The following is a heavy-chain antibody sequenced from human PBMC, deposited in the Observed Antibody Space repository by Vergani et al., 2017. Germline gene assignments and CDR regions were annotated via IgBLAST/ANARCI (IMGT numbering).Heavy chain of an antibody. V-gene: IGHV4-38-2*02. Sequence: QVELQESGPGLVKPSKTLSVTCSVSGDSVRSAPYWGWIRRSPGKGLEWLGTIDRSGSTYYNPSFRNQVTMSVDTSKNQLSLRLASVTAADTALYYCARHVGYGESNDPGDWFDPWGQGTLVTVSS. CDR2: IDRSGST. J-gene: IGHJ5*02. CDR3: ARHVGYGESNDPGDWFDP. CDR1: GDSVRSAPY. D-gene: IGHD4/OR15-4a*01.